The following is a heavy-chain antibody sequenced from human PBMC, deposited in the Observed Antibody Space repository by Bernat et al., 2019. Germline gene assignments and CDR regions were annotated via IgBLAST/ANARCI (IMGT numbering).Heavy chain of an antibody. V-gene: IGHV4-34*01. J-gene: IGHJ4*02. CDR1: GGSFSGYY. CDR2: INHSGST. D-gene: IGHD6-6*01. Sequence: QVQLQQWGAGLLKPSETLSLTCAVYGGSFSGYYWSWIRQPPGKGLEWIGEINHSGSTNYNPSLKSRVTISVETTKNQFSLKLSSVTAADTAVYYGARGVPPPYSSSLFAYWGQGTLVTVSS. CDR3: ARGVPPPYSSSLFAY.